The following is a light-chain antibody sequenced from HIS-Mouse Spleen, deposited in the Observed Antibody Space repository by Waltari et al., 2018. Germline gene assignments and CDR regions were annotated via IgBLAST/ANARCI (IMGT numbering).Light chain of an antibody. CDR3: QSYDSSNWV. Sequence: ISCTGSSGSIASNYVQWYQQRPGSAPTTVIYEDNQRPSGVPDRFSGSIDSSSNSASLTISGLKTEDEADYYCQSYDSSNWVFGGGTKLTVL. J-gene: IGLJ3*02. CDR1: SGSIASNY. V-gene: IGLV6-57*02. CDR2: EDN.